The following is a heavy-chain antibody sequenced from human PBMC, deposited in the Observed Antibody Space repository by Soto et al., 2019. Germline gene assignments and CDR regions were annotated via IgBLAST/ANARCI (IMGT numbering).Heavy chain of an antibody. CDR1: GGSISSSSYY. V-gene: IGHV4-39*01. CDR2: IYYSGST. CDR3: ARHLTGYYYYYYYGMDV. D-gene: IGHD3-9*01. Sequence: PSEPLSLTCSVSGGSISSSSYYRGWIRQPPGKGLEWIGSIYYSGSTYYNPSLKSRVTISVDTSKNQFSLKLSSVTAADTAVYYCARHLTGYYYYYYYGMDVWGQGTTVTVSS. J-gene: IGHJ6*02.